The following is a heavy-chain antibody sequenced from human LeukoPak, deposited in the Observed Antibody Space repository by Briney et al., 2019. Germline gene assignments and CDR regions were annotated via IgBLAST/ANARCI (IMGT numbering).Heavy chain of an antibody. CDR2: INPNSGGA. CDR1: GYTFTGYY. Sequence: ASVKVSCKASGYTFTGYYMHWVRQAPGHRLEWLGWINPNSGGANYEQKFQGRVTMTRNTSVRTAYMELTSLTSDDTAVYYCAREYRDYYDSSGNYLDFWGQGTLVTVSS. CDR3: AREYRDYYDSSGNYLDF. D-gene: IGHD3-22*01. V-gene: IGHV1-2*02. J-gene: IGHJ4*02.